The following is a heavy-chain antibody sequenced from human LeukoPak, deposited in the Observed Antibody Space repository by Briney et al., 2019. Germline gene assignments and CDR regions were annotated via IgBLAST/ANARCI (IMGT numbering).Heavy chain of an antibody. CDR2: IYYSGST. D-gene: IGHD6-13*01. J-gene: IGHJ5*02. V-gene: IGHV4-59*01. CDR1: GGSISSYY. CDR3: AGSSSRSINWFDP. Sequence: SETLSLTCTVSGGSISSYYWSWIRQPPGKGLEWIGYIYYSGSTNYNPSLKSRVTILVDTSKNQFSLKLSSVTAADTAVYYCAGSSSRSINWFDPWGQGTLVTASS.